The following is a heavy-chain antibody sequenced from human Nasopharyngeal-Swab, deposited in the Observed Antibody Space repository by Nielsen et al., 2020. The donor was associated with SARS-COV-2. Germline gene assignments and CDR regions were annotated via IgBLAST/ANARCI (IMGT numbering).Heavy chain of an antibody. CDR1: GGSFSGYY. D-gene: IGHD1-1*01. V-gene: IGHV4-34*01. CDR3: ARGATLLYNDFDY. J-gene: IGHJ4*02. CDR2: INHSGST. Sequence: SETLSLTCAVYGGSFSGYYWSWIRQPPGKGLEWVGEINHSGSTNYNPSLKSRVTMSVDTSKNQFSLKLSSVTAADTAVYYCARGATLLYNDFDYWGQGTLVTVSS.